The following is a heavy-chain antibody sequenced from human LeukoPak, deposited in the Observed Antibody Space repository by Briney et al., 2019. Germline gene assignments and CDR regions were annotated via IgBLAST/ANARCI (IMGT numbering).Heavy chain of an antibody. J-gene: IGHJ4*02. CDR2: IKQDGSEK. D-gene: IGHD3-3*01. CDR1: GFTFSSYW. Sequence: GGSLRLSCAASGFTFSSYWMSWVRQAPGKGLEWVANIKQDGSEKYYVDSVKGRFTISRDNAKNSLYLQMNSLKPEDTAVYYCTTDRVTIFGVVIMGYFDYWGQGTLVTVSS. V-gene: IGHV3-7*03. CDR3: TTDRVTIFGVVIMGYFDY.